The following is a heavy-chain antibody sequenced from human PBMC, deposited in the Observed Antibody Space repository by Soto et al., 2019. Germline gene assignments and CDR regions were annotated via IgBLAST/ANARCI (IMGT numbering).Heavy chain of an antibody. CDR2: IYYSGST. Sequence: PSETLSLTCTVSGGSISSYYWSWIRQPPGKGLGWIGYIYYSGSTNYNPSLKSRVTISVDTSKNQFSLKLSSVTAADTAVYYCARGPRVVVPAAINVRYYYYGMDVWGPRPTVTVS. CDR1: GGSISSYY. V-gene: IGHV4-59*01. J-gene: IGHJ6*02. D-gene: IGHD2-2*01. CDR3: ARGPRVVVPAAINVRYYYYGMDV.